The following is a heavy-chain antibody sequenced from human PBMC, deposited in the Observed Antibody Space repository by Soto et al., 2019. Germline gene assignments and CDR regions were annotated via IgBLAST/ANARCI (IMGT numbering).Heavy chain of an antibody. V-gene: IGHV4-34*01. Sequence: QVHLEQWGAGLLKPSETLSLTCAVYGGSLSGYFWSWVRQSPGKGLEWIGEINHSGSTNYNPSLKSRFIISADTANHQFSLRLSSVTAADSGIYYCASYHYFDVWIGSRHYMDAWGRGTTVTVSS. D-gene: IGHD3-3*01. CDR1: GGSLSGYF. CDR2: INHSGST. J-gene: IGHJ6*03. CDR3: ASYHYFDVWIGSRHYMDA.